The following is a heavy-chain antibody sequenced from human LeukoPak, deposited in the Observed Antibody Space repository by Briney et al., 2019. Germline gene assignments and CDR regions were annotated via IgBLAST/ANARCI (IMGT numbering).Heavy chain of an antibody. J-gene: IGHJ4*02. CDR2: IYYSGST. CDR1: GGSISSYY. D-gene: IGHD2-21*01. V-gene: IGHV4-59*08. CDR3: ARHVAQRPHFFDY. Sequence: SETLSLTCTVSGGSISSYYWSWIRQPPGKGLEWIGYIYYSGSTKYNSSLRSRVTISVDTSKNQFSPNLSSVTAADTAVYYCARHVAQRPHFFDYWGQGTLVTVSS.